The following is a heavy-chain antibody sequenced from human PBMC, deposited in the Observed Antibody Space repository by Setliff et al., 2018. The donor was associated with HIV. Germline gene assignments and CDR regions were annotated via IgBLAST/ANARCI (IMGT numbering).Heavy chain of an antibody. CDR3: ARWTYYHASGSYRGKFDY. D-gene: IGHD3-10*01. Sequence: SETLSLTCTVSDGYISDGDYYWTWIRQPPGKGLEWIGHSYYSGSAHYNASLKSRVTMSVDMSNNQFSLKLRSVTAADAAVYYCARWTYYHASGSYRGKFDYWGQGTLVTVSS. J-gene: IGHJ4*02. CDR2: SYYSGSA. CDR1: DGYISDGDYY. V-gene: IGHV4-30-4*08.